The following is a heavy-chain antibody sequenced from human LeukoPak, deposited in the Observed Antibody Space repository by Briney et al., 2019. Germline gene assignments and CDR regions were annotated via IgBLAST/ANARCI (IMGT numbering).Heavy chain of an antibody. V-gene: IGHV3-23*01. J-gene: IGHJ2*01. CDR1: GFTFSSYA. D-gene: IGHD4-11*01. Sequence: PGGSLRLSCAASGFTFSSYAMSWVRQAPGKGLEWVSAISGSGGSTYYADSVKGRFTISRDNSKNTLYLQMNSLRAEDTAVYYCASSKIYSNWNWYFDLWGRGTLVTVSS. CDR3: ASSKIYSNWNWYFDL. CDR2: ISGSGGST.